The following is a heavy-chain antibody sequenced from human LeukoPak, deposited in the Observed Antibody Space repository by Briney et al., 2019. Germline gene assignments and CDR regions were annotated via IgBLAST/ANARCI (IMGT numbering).Heavy chain of an antibody. V-gene: IGHV4-34*01. D-gene: IGHD1-7*01. CDR2: INDGGTI. Sequence: SETLSLTCAVYGGSFNIYYWSWIRQSPGKGLEGIGEINDGGTINYNPSLLSRVTISLDRSKNQFSLKLTSVTTTDTAVYYCARRWNYGRNYYIDVWGKGATVSVSS. J-gene: IGHJ6*03. CDR1: GGSFNIYY. CDR3: ARRWNYGRNYYIDV.